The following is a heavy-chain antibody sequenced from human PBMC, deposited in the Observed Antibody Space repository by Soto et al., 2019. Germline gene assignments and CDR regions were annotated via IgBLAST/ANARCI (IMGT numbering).Heavy chain of an antibody. V-gene: IGHV1-18*01. D-gene: IGHD6-19*01. Sequence: QVQMLQSGAEVKKPGASVKVSCRASGFAFNTYGFNWVRQAPGRGLQWMGWISGYNGDTKYAQMFEARVTLTTDTSTSTVYMELKTLKSDDTALYYCARCPRYNSGWYRDWFDSWGQGTLVTVSS. J-gene: IGHJ5*01. CDR1: GFAFNTYG. CDR2: ISGYNGDT. CDR3: ARCPRYNSGWYRDWFDS.